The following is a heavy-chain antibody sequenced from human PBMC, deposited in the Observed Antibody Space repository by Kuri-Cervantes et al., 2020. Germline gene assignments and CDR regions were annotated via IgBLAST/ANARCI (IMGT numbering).Heavy chain of an antibody. CDR1: GYTFTSYG. CDR2: ISAYNGNT. Sequence: ASVKVSCKASGYTFTSYGISWVRQAPGQGLEWMGWISAYNGNTNYAQKLQGRVTMTTDTSTSTAYMELRSLRSEDTAVYYCVRAGSMVRGDDWFDPWGQGTLVTVSS. J-gene: IGHJ5*02. CDR3: VRAGSMVRGDDWFDP. V-gene: IGHV1-18*01. D-gene: IGHD3-10*01.